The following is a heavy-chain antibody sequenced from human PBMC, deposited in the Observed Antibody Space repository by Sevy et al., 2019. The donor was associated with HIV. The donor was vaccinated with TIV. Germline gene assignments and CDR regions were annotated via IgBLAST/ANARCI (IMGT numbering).Heavy chain of an antibody. J-gene: IGHJ3*02. Sequence: SETLSLTCTVSGDSISSYYWSWIRQPAGKGLEWIGRIYTSGSTNYNPSLKGRVTMSVDTSKIQFSLKLSSVTAADTAVYYWARYSSNENKRYSSSWSGAFDIWGQGTMVTVSS. CDR3: ARYSSNENKRYSSSWSGAFDI. CDR1: GDSISSYY. V-gene: IGHV4-4*07. D-gene: IGHD6-13*01. CDR2: IYTSGST.